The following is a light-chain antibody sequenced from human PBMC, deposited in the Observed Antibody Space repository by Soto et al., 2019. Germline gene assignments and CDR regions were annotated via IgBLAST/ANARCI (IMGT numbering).Light chain of an antibody. J-gene: IGKJ4*01. V-gene: IGKV3-20*01. CDR3: HQYDNSPLT. CDR1: QSISSSY. Sequence: EIVLTQSPGTLSLSPGERATLSCRASQSISSSYLAWYQQKPGQAPGLLIYGASSRATDVPDRFSGSGSGTDFTLTISRLEPEDFAVYYCHQYDNSPLTFGGGTKVEIK. CDR2: GAS.